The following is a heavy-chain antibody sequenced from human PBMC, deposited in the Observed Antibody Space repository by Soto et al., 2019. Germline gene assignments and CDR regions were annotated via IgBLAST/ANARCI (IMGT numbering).Heavy chain of an antibody. D-gene: IGHD3-22*01. Sequence: VASVKVSCKTSGYNFVTYGITWVRQAPGQGLEWMGWISVYSGNTHYAQKFHDRVTLTTDTSTTTAYMDLRNLTSDDSAFYYCARNTPFFESSGSADYWGQGTLVTVSS. J-gene: IGHJ4*02. CDR3: ARNTPFFESSGSADY. CDR1: GYNFVTYG. V-gene: IGHV1-18*01. CDR2: ISVYSGNT.